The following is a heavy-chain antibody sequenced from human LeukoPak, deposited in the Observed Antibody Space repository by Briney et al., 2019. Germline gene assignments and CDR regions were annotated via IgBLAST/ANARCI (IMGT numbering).Heavy chain of an antibody. J-gene: IGHJ4*02. CDR1: GYSFTTYW. D-gene: IGHD6-6*01. Sequence: GESLKISCKGSGYSFTTYWIGWVRQMPGKGLEWMGIIYPGDSDTRYSPSFQGQVTISADKSITTAYLQWSSLKASDTAMYYCARHPYSSSPRVDFWGQGTLVTVSS. V-gene: IGHV5-51*01. CDR3: ARHPYSSSPRVDF. CDR2: IYPGDSDT.